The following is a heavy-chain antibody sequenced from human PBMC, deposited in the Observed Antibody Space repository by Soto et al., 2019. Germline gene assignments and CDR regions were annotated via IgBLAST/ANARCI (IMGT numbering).Heavy chain of an antibody. J-gene: IGHJ4*02. CDR1: GFTFSSYA. CDR3: AKDSGEFWSCYKFDH. Sequence: GGSLRLSCAASGFTFSSYAMSWVRQAPGKGLEWVSAISGRGGSKYYADSVKGRFTISRDNSKNTLYLQMNSLRSEDTGVYFCAKDSGEFWSCYKFDHGGQGTLGTVS. CDR2: ISGRGGSK. D-gene: IGHD3-3*01. V-gene: IGHV3-23*01.